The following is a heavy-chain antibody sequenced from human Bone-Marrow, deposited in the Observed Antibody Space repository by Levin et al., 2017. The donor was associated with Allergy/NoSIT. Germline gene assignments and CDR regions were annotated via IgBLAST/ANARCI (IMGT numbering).Heavy chain of an antibody. D-gene: IGHD3-22*01. V-gene: IGHV3-30*18. J-gene: IGHJ6*02. CDR3: ANRYYDSSGTRYYYYGMDV. CDR1: GFTFSSYG. Sequence: GESLKISCAASGFTFSSYGMHWVRQAPGKGLEWVAVISYDGSNKYYADSVKGRFTISRDNSKNTLYLQMNSLRAEDTAVYYCANRYYDSSGTRYYYYGMDVWGQGTTVTVSS. CDR2: ISYDGSNK.